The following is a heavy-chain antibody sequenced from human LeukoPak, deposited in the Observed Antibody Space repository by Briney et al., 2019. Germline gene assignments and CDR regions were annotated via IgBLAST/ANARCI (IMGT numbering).Heavy chain of an antibody. V-gene: IGHV3-48*04. J-gene: IGHJ6*03. CDR2: ISSSGSTI. D-gene: IGHD3-9*01. CDR3: ARVDYDILTGYWENAGYYMDV. Sequence: GGSLRLSCAASGFTFSSYWMSWVRQAPGKGLEWVSYISSSGSTIYYADSVKGRFTISRDNAKNSLYLQMNSLRAEDTAVYYCARVDYDILTGYWENAGYYMDVWGKGTTVTISS. CDR1: GFTFSSYW.